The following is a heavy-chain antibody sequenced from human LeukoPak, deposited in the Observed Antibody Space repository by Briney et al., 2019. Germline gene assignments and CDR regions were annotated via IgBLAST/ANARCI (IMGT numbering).Heavy chain of an antibody. CDR2: IIPILGIA. J-gene: IGHJ5*02. V-gene: IGHV1-69*04. CDR3: ASWDSSTSSNWFDP. CDR1: GGTFSSYA. Sequence: GASVKVSCKASGGTFSSYAISWVRQAPGQGLEWMGRIIPILGIANYAQKFQGRVTITADESTSTAYMELSSLRSEDTAVYYCASWDSSTSSNWFDPWGQGTLVTVSS. D-gene: IGHD6-13*01.